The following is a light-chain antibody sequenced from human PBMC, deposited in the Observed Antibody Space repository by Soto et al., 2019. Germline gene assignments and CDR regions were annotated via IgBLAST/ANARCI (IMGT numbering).Light chain of an antibody. Sequence: TLSLSPGERATLSCRASQSVSSYLAWYQQKPGQAPRLLIYDASNRATGIPARFSGSGSGTDFTLTISSLEPEDFAVYYCQQRSNWPPTFAKGSNVDIK. CDR1: QSVSSY. CDR3: QQRSNWPPT. V-gene: IGKV3-11*01. CDR2: DAS. J-gene: IGKJ1*01.